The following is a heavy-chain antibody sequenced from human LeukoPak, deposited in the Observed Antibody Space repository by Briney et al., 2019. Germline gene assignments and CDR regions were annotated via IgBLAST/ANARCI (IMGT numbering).Heavy chain of an antibody. V-gene: IGHV1-46*01. J-gene: IGHJ3*02. CDR2: INLSGGHT. CDR1: GFMFTDYY. CDR3: ARVGPAYYYDSIGPFDI. Sequence: ASVKVSCKASGFMFTDYYMHGVRQAPGQGLEWMGIINLSGGHTTYAQKFQGRVSVTSDTSTSTVYMELSSLRSEDTAVYYCARVGPAYYYDSIGPFDIWGQGTLVTVSS. D-gene: IGHD3-22*01.